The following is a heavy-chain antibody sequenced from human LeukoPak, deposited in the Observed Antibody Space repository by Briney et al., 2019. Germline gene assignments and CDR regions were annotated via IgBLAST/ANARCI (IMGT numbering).Heavy chain of an antibody. CDR1: GYSFTSYW. CDR2: IDPSDSYT. D-gene: IGHD4-17*01. J-gene: IGHJ4*02. Sequence: GESLKISCKGSGYSFTSYWISWVRQMPGKGLEWMGRIDPSDSYTNYSPSFQGHVTISVDKSISTAYLQWSSLKASDTAMCYCARHGSRSYGDYVPPSVWGQGTLVTVSS. V-gene: IGHV5-10-1*01. CDR3: ARHGSRSYGDYVPPSV.